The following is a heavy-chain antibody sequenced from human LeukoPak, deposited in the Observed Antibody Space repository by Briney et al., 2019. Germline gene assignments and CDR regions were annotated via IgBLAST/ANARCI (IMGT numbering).Heavy chain of an antibody. V-gene: IGHV4-34*01. CDR3: ARAITGYSSGHWFDP. D-gene: IGHD6-19*01. CDR1: GGSFSGYY. Sequence: SETLSLTCAVYGGSFSGYYWSWIRQPPGKGLEWIGEINHSGSTNYNPSLKSRVTISVDTSKNQFSLKLSSVTAADTAVYYSARAITGYSSGHWFDPWGQGTLVTVSS. CDR2: INHSGST. J-gene: IGHJ5*02.